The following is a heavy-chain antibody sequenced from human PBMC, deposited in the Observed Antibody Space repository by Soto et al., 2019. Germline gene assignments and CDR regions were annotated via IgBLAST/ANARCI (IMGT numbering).Heavy chain of an antibody. CDR3: AADYASGSWRFDY. CDR2: IYYSGRT. J-gene: IGHJ4*02. V-gene: IGHV4-61*05. CDR1: GGSIGSSSYY. Sequence: SETLSLTCSVSGGSIGSSSYYFGWIRQPPGKGLEWIGYIYYSGRTTYNPSLESRLTISLDTSKNQFSLRLTSVTAADTAVYYCAADYASGSWRFDYWGQGALVTVSS. D-gene: IGHD3-10*01.